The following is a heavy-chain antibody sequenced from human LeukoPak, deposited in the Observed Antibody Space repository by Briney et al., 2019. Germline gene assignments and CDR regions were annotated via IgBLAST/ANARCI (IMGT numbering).Heavy chain of an antibody. D-gene: IGHD1-26*01. Sequence: SGTLSLTGAVSGGSISSSNWWSWVRQPPGKGLEWIGEIYHSGSTNYNPSLKSRVTISVDKSKNQFSLKLSSVTAADTAVYYCARDLVEYRVGAPTTYYFDYWGQGTLVTVSS. CDR3: ARDLVEYRVGAPTTYYFDY. CDR2: IYHSGST. V-gene: IGHV4-4*02. CDR1: GGSISSSNW. J-gene: IGHJ4*02.